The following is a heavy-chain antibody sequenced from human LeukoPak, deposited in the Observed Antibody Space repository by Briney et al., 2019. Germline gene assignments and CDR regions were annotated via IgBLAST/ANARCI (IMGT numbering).Heavy chain of an antibody. J-gene: IGHJ5*02. CDR2: ILSKTSGGTT. CDR1: GFSFSNAW. CDR3: ADYYASGSYPP. D-gene: IGHD3-10*01. Sequence: GGSLRLSCAASGFSFSNAWMNWVRQAPGKGLEWVGRILSKTSGGTTDYATPVKGRFTISRDDSKNMLYLHMNSLQIEDTAVYYCADYYASGSYPPWGQGTLVTVSS. V-gene: IGHV3-15*07.